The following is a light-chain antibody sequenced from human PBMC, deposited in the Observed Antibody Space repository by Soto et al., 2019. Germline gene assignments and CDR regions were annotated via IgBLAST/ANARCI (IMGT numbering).Light chain of an antibody. CDR3: QQYGSSWT. CDR1: QNIDIN. CDR2: GAS. V-gene: IGKV3-20*01. J-gene: IGKJ1*01. Sequence: EIVMTQSPATLSVSPGERATLSCRASQNIDINLVWYQQKPGQAPRLLIYGASSRATGIPDRFSGSGSGTDFTLTISRLEPEDFAVYYCQQYGSSWTFGQGTKVDIK.